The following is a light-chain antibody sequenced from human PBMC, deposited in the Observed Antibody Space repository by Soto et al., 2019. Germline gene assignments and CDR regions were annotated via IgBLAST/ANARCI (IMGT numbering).Light chain of an antibody. Sequence: QSVLTQPPSLSAAPGQTVTISCSGSSSNIGNNYVSWYQQFPGTAPKLLIHESNKRPSGIPDRFSGSKSGTSATLGITGLQTGDEADYYCGTWDNSLSAGVFGGGTKVTVL. CDR2: ESN. V-gene: IGLV1-51*02. CDR3: GTWDNSLSAGV. J-gene: IGLJ3*02. CDR1: SSNIGNNY.